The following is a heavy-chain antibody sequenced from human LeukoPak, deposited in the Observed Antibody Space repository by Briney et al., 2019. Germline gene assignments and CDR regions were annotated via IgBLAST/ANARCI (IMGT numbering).Heavy chain of an antibody. CDR3: ARNDGITKSPYYYGMDV. CDR1: GESISRYY. J-gene: IGHJ6*02. CDR2: LYYSDSGIT. V-gene: IGHV4-59*01. D-gene: IGHD3-10*01. Sequence: SETLSLSCSVSGESISRYYWSWIRQPPGKGLEWIGYLYYSDSGITSYNPSLKSRVTISVDTSNNQFSLKLTSVTAADTAVYYCARNDGITKSPYYYGMDVWGQGTTVTVSS.